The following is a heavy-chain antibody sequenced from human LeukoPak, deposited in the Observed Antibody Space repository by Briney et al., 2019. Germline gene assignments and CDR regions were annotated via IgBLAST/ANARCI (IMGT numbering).Heavy chain of an antibody. CDR3: ARQTGSGLFILP. V-gene: IGHV4-34*01. CDR2: INHSGST. CDR1: GGSFSGYY. D-gene: IGHD3-10*01. Sequence: SETLSLPCAVYGGSFSGYYWSWIRQPPGKGLEWIGEINHSGSTNYNPSLKSRVTISVDTSKNQFSLRLTSVTAADTAVYYCARQTGSGLFILPGGQGKLVTVSS. J-gene: IGHJ4*02.